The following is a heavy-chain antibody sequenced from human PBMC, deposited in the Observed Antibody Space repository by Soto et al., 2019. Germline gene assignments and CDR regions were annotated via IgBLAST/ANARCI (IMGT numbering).Heavy chain of an antibody. CDR3: SADRPDIGVGWWV. Sequence: SVKVSCKASGYGFIRSGIQWVRQAHGQRLEWIGWIVVASGQTNYAQNFRGRVANTTDTSTATAYIELTGLTSEDTAVYFCSADRPDIGVGWWVWGQGTTVTVSS. J-gene: IGHJ6*02. CDR2: IVVASGQT. V-gene: IGHV1-58*02. CDR1: GYGFIRSG. D-gene: IGHD2-15*01.